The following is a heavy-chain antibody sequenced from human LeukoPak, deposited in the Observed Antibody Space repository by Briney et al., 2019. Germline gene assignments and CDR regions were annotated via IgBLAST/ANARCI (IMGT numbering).Heavy chain of an antibody. Sequence: GASVKISCKASGGTFSSYAISWVRQAPGQGLEWMGGIIPIFGTANYAQKFQGRVTITTDESTSTAYMELSSLRSEDTAVYYCASSDIVVVPAAIPFGYMDVWGKGTTVTVSS. V-gene: IGHV1-69*05. J-gene: IGHJ6*03. CDR1: GGTFSSYA. CDR2: IIPIFGTA. CDR3: ASSDIVVVPAAIPFGYMDV. D-gene: IGHD2-2*02.